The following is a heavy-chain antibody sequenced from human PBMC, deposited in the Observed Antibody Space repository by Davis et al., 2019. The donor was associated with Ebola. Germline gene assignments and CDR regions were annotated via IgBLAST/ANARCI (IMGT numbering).Heavy chain of an antibody. Sequence: PSETLSLTCTLSGCSISSYYWSWIRQPPGKGLEWIGYIYYSGSTNYNPSLKSRVTISVDTSKNQFSLKLSSVTAADTAVYYCARYRGYDYEDFDYWGQGTLVTVSS. J-gene: IGHJ4*02. CDR1: GCSISSYY. CDR2: IYYSGST. D-gene: IGHD5-12*01. V-gene: IGHV4-59*01. CDR3: ARYRGYDYEDFDY.